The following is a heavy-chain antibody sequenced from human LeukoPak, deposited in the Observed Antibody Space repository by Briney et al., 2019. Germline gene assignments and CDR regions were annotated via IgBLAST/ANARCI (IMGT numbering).Heavy chain of an antibody. CDR3: GRHKAGYSPFDY. D-gene: IGHD5-24*01. CDR1: GGSISSGNYY. Sequence: SETLSLTCTVSGGSISSGNYYWDWLRQSPGKGLEWIGNIYYNGNTYYNPPLTGRVTMSVDTSKNQFSLNLYSVTAADTAVYYCGRHKAGYSPFDYWGQGILVTVSS. V-gene: IGHV4-39*01. CDR2: IYYNGNT. J-gene: IGHJ4*02.